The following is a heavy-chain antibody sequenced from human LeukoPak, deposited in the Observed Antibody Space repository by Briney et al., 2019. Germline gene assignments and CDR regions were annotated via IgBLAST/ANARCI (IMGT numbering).Heavy chain of an antibody. CDR3: ARGNLPIVGATTYDY. Sequence: SETLSLTCAVYGGSFSGYYWSWIRQPPRKGLELIGEINHSGSTNYNPSLKSRVTISVDTSKNQFSLKLSSVTAADTAVYYCARGNLPIVGATTYDYWGQGTLVTVSS. CDR2: INHSGST. J-gene: IGHJ4*02. CDR1: GGSFSGYY. V-gene: IGHV4-34*01. D-gene: IGHD1-26*01.